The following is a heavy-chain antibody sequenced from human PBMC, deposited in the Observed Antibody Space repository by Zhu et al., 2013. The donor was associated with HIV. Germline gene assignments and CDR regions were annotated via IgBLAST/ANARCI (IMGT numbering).Heavy chain of an antibody. CDR3: ARDAREDSSGRWLAWFDP. D-gene: IGHD6-19*01. CDR1: GYTFTSYG. J-gene: IGHJ5*02. Sequence: QVQLVQSGAEVKKPGASVKVSCKASGYTFTSYGISWVRQAPGQGLEWMGWISAYNGNTNYAQKLQGRVTMTTDTSTSTAYMELRSLRSDDTAVYYCARDAREDSSGRWLAWFDPWGQGTLVTVSS. CDR2: ISAYNGNT. V-gene: IGHV1-18*01.